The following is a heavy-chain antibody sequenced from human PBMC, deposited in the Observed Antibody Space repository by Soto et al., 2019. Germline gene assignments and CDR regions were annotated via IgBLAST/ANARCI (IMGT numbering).Heavy chain of an antibody. V-gene: IGHV4-30-2*01. J-gene: IGHJ6*02. CDR1: GGSVSSVVFS. CDR2: ISHGGSP. CDR3: ARGPYYYAMDV. Sequence: PSETLSLTCAVSGGSVSSVVFSWNWIRQPPGQGLEWIGYISHGGSPHYTPSLRSRVSISVDRSTNVISLNLTSMTPADTAVYFCARGPYYYAMDVWGQGTTVTVSS.